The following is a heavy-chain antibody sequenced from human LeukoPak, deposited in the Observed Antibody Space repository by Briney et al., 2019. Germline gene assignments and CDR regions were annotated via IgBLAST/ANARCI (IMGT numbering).Heavy chain of an antibody. CDR3: ARTLPSIVGARGAAFDI. CDR2: IYYSGST. J-gene: IGHJ3*02. CDR1: GGSISSTSCY. Sequence: SETLSLTCSVSGGSISSTSCYWGWLRQPPGTGLEWIGSIYYSGSTYYNPSLKSRVTISVDTSKNQFSLKLSSVTAADTAVYYCARTLPSIVGARGAAFDIWGQGTMVTVSS. V-gene: IGHV4-39*07. D-gene: IGHD1-26*01.